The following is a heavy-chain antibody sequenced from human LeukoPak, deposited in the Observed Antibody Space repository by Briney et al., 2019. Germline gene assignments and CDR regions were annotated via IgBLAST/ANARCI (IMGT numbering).Heavy chain of an antibody. CDR3: ARESDPITGYFYYYMDV. J-gene: IGHJ6*03. CDR1: SESFSDYY. CDR2: INHSGST. D-gene: IGHD3-10*01. Sequence: SETLSLTCAVYSESFSDYYWTWIRQPPGKGLEWIGEINHSGSTSYNPSLTSRVTISIDTSKKQFSMKLTSVTAADTAVYYCARESDPITGYFYYYMDVWGRGTTVTVSS. V-gene: IGHV4-34*01.